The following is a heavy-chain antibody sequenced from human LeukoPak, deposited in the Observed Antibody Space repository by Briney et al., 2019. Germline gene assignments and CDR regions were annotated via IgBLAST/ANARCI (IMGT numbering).Heavy chain of an antibody. J-gene: IGHJ4*02. D-gene: IGHD2-21*02. CDR1: GFTFSSYE. V-gene: IGHV3-48*03. Sequence: GGSLRLSCAASGFTFSSYEMNWVRQAPGKGLEGVSYISSSDSTIYYADTVKGRFTISRDNAKNSLYLQMNSLRAEDTAVYYCARGSVVTAIGFDYWGQGTLVTVSS. CDR2: ISSSDSTI. CDR3: ARGSVVTAIGFDY.